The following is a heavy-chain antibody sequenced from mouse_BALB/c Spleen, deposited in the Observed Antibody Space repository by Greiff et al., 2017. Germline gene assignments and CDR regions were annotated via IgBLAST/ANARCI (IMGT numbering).Heavy chain of an antibody. Sequence: EVQVVESGGGLVQPGGSRKLSCAASGFTFSSFGMHWVRQAPEKGLEWVAYISSGSSTIYYADTVKGRFTISRDNPKNTLFLQMTSLRSEDTAMYYCASWRFDYWGQGTTLTVSS. V-gene: IGHV5-17*02. CDR2: ISSGSSTI. J-gene: IGHJ2*01. CDR1: GFTFSSFG. CDR3: ASWRFDY.